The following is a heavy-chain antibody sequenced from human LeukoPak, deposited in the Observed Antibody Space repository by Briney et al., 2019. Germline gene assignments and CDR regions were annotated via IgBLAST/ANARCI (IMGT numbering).Heavy chain of an antibody. CDR2: IYISGST. D-gene: IGHD6-25*01. CDR1: GASINSHY. CDR3: ARDLATSAGVYWFDP. J-gene: IGHJ5*02. V-gene: IGHV4-4*07. Sequence: SETLSLTRTVSGASINSHYWSWIRQPAGKGLEWIGRIYISGSTNYNSSLQSRVTMSVDTSKNQFSLKLSSVTAADTAVYYCARDLATSAGVYWFDPWGQGTLVTVSS.